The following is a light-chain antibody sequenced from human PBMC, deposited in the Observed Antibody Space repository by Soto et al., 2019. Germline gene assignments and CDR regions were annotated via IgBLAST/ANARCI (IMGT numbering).Light chain of an antibody. V-gene: IGLV2-23*01. CDR2: EGS. J-gene: IGLJ3*02. Sequence: QSVLTQPASVSGSPGQSITISCTGTSSDVGSYNLVSWYQQHPGKAPKLMIYEGSKRPSGVSNRFSGSKSGNTASLTISGLQAEDEADYYCCSYAGSSPWVFGGGTKVTVL. CDR3: CSYAGSSPWV. CDR1: SSDVGSYNL.